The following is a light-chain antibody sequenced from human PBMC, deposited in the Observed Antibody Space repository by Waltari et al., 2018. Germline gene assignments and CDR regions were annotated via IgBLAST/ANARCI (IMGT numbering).Light chain of an antibody. CDR2: DAS. Sequence: EIVLTQSPATLSLSPGERATLSCRASQSVSSYLAWYQQKPGQAPRLLIYDASNRATGIPARFSDRGSGTDFTLTISSLEPEDFAVYYCQQRSNWPLITFGQGTRLEIK. J-gene: IGKJ5*01. CDR3: QQRSNWPLIT. CDR1: QSVSSY. V-gene: IGKV3-11*01.